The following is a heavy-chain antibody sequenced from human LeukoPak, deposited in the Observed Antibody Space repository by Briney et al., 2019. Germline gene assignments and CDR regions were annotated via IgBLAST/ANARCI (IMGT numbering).Heavy chain of an antibody. Sequence: PSETLSLTCTVSGGSISSSSYYWGWIRQPPGKGLEWIGSIYYSGSTNYNPSLKSRVTMSVDTSKNQFSLKLSSVTAADTAVYYCARFSSIAAAFDYWGQGTLVTVSS. CDR2: IYYSGST. D-gene: IGHD6-13*01. CDR1: GGSISSSSYY. J-gene: IGHJ4*02. V-gene: IGHV4-39*07. CDR3: ARFSSIAAAFDY.